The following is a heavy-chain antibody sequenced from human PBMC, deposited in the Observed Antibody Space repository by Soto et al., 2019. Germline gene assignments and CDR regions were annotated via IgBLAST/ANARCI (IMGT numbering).Heavy chain of an antibody. Sequence: SETLSLTCTVSGGSISSSSYYWGWIRQPPGKGLEWIGSIYYSGSTYYNPSLKSRVTISVDTSKNQFSLKLSSVTAADTAVYYCARVFTLYYYYDSSGYYDYWGQGTLVTVSS. CDR1: GGSISSSSYY. J-gene: IGHJ4*02. D-gene: IGHD3-22*01. CDR2: IYYSGST. V-gene: IGHV4-39*07. CDR3: ARVFTLYYYYDSSGYYDY.